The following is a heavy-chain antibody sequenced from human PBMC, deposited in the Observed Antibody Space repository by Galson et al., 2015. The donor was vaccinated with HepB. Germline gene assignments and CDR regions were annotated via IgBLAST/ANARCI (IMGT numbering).Heavy chain of an antibody. Sequence: SVKVSCKASGGTFSSYAISWVRQAPGQGLEWMGGIIPILGIANYAQKFQGRVTITADKSTSTAYMELSSLRSEDTAVYYCARKQQLAPFDYWGQGTLVTVSS. CDR1: GGTFSSYA. D-gene: IGHD6-13*01. CDR2: IIPILGIA. J-gene: IGHJ4*02. V-gene: IGHV1-69*10. CDR3: ARKQQLAPFDY.